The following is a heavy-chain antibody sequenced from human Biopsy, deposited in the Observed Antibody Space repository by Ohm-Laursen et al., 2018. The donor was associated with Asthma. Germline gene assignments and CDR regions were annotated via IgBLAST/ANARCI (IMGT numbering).Heavy chain of an antibody. V-gene: IGHV3-30*01. Sequence: SLRLSCTASGFSFSNFAIHWVRQAPGKGLERVGVISKDASTQDYADSVKGRFTMARDNSKNTLDLQMNSLREEDTAVYYCVRDGTDDAFDVWGQGTVVSVSS. CDR1: GFSFSNFA. J-gene: IGHJ3*01. D-gene: IGHD1-1*01. CDR2: ISKDASTQ. CDR3: VRDGTDDAFDV.